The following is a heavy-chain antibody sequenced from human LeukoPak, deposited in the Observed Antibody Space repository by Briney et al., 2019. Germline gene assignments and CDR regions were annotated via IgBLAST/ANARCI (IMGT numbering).Heavy chain of an antibody. J-gene: IGHJ4*02. CDR1: GYTFTGYY. CDR2: INPNSGGT. V-gene: IGHV1-2*02. D-gene: IGHD3-10*01. CDR3: AREDLWFGELSYFDY. Sequence: GASVKVSCKASGYTFTGYYMHWVRQAPGQGLEWMGWINPNSGGTNYAQKFQGRVTMTRDTSISTAYMELRSLRSDDTAVYYCAREDLWFGELSYFDYWGQGTLVTVSS.